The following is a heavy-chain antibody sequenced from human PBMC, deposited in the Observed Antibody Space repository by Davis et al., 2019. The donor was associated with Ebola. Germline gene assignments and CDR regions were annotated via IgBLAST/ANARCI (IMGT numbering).Heavy chain of an antibody. Sequence: GSLRLSCTVSGGSIISSSYYWSWIRQPPGKGLEWIGYIYYSGSTNYNPSLKSRVTISVDTSKNQVSLKLSSVTAADTAVYYCARVSLVYGMDVWGQGTTVTVSS. CDR1: GGSIISSSYY. V-gene: IGHV4-61*01. D-gene: IGHD3-16*01. CDR3: ARVSLVYGMDV. J-gene: IGHJ6*02. CDR2: IYYSGST.